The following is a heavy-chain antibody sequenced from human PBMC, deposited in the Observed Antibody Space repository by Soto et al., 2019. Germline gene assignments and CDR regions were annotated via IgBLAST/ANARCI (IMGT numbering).Heavy chain of an antibody. D-gene: IGHD3-3*01. CDR2: IYPGDSNT. V-gene: IGHV5-51*01. CDR1: GYSFTNYW. CDR3: ARQVFDDFWSGKDNYFDY. Sequence: PGESLKISCKGSGYSFTNYWIGWVRQMPGKGLEWMGIIYPGDSNTRYNPSFQDQVTISADKSINTAYLQWSSLKASDTAMYYCARQVFDDFWSGKDNYFDYWGQGTLVTVSS. J-gene: IGHJ4*02.